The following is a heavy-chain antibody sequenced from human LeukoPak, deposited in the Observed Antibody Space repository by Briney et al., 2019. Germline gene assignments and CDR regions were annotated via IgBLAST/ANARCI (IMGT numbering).Heavy chain of an antibody. Sequence: SETLSLTCTVSGGSFKSYYWSWIRQPPGKGLEWIGYVYYSGSTNYNPSLESRVTISVDTSKNQFSLKLSSVTAADTAVYYCARVGDTSGYYYDYWGQGTLVTIPS. J-gene: IGHJ4*02. CDR1: GGSFKSYY. CDR2: VYYSGST. D-gene: IGHD3-22*01. CDR3: ARVGDTSGYYYDY. V-gene: IGHV4-59*01.